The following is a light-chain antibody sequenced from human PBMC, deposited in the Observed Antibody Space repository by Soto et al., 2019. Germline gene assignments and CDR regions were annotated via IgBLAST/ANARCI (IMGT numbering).Light chain of an antibody. CDR2: GAS. CDR1: QNIRNW. Sequence: DIQMTQSPSTLSASVGDSVTITCRASQNIRNWLAWYQQKPGKAPKLLIYGASSLEGGVPSRFSGSGSGTDFTLTISSLQPDDFATYYFQQYSSSATFGQGTKVDIK. J-gene: IGKJ1*01. CDR3: QQYSSSAT. V-gene: IGKV1-5*01.